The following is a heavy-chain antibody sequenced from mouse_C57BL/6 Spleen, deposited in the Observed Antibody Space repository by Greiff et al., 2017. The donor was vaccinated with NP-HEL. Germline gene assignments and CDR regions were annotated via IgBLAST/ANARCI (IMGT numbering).Heavy chain of an antibody. CDR3: ARGQATPYYYAMDY. V-gene: IGHV1-19*01. D-gene: IGHD3-2*02. Sequence: EVQLQQSGPVLVKPGASVKMSCKASGYTFTDYYMNWVKQSHGKSLEWIGVINPYNGGTSYNQKFKGKATLTVDKSSSTAYMELNSLTSEDSAVYYCARGQATPYYYAMDYWGQGTSVTVSS. J-gene: IGHJ4*01. CDR2: INPYNGGT. CDR1: GYTFTDYY.